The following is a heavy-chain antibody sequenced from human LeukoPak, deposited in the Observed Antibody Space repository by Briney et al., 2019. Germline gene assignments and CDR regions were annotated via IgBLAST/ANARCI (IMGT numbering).Heavy chain of an antibody. Sequence: PWETLSLTCAVYGGSFSGYYWSWIRQPLGKGLEWIGEINRSGSTKYNPCLKKRLTISVDTSENQFSLKLSSVTAPDTAVYYSARGGEDSVVVPAARSHWFDPWGQGTLVTVSS. CDR1: GGSFSGYY. CDR2: INRSGST. V-gene: IGHV4-34*01. CDR3: ARGGEDSVVVPAARSHWFDP. D-gene: IGHD2-2*01. J-gene: IGHJ5*02.